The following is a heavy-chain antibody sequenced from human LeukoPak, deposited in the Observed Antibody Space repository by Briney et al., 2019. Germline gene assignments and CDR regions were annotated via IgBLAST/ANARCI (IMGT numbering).Heavy chain of an antibody. CDR1: GGTFSSYG. V-gene: IGHV1-18*01. CDR3: ARSPHILVVPTAFSS. J-gene: IGHJ4*02. D-gene: IGHD2-2*01. Sequence: GSSVKVSCKASGGTFSSYGISWVRQAPGQGLEWMGWISAYNGNTNYAHKFQGRVTMTTDTPTTTAYMELRSLRSDDTAVYYCARSPHILVVPTAFSSWGQGTLVTVSS. CDR2: ISAYNGNT.